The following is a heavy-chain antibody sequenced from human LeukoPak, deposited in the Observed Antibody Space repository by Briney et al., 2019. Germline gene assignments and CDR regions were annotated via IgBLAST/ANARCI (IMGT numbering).Heavy chain of an antibody. CDR2: ITYDGSNR. Sequence: GRSLRLSCTASGFTFSTYTMLWVRQAPGKGLEWVSIITYDGSNRFYADSVKGRFTTSRDNSKNTLYLQMNSLRAEDTAVYYCAKSPLRELRGHFDYWGQGTLVTVSS. D-gene: IGHD1-26*01. CDR1: GFTFSTYT. CDR3: AKSPLRELRGHFDY. V-gene: IGHV3-30-3*02. J-gene: IGHJ4*02.